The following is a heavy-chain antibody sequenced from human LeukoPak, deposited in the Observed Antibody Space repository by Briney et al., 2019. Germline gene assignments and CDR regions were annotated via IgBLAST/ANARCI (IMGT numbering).Heavy chain of an antibody. D-gene: IGHD3-22*01. V-gene: IGHV3-21*01. Sequence: PGGSLRLSCAASGFTFSSYTMNWVRQAPGKGLEWVSSITSSSSYINYADSLKGRFTISRDNAKNSLYLQMNSLRAEDTAIYYCARHVVAVGFDYWGQGTLVTVSS. CDR3: ARHVVAVGFDY. CDR2: ITSSSSYI. J-gene: IGHJ4*02. CDR1: GFTFSSYT.